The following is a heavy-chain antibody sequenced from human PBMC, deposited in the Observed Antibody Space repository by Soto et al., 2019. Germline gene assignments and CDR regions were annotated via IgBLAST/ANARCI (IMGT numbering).Heavy chain of an antibody. CDR1: GFTFSSYA. Sequence: GSLILSCAASGFTFSSYAMSWVRQAPGKGLEWVSAISGSGGSTYYADSVKGRFTISRDNSKNTLYLQMNSLRAEDTAVYYCAKTPLRYFDWSLGYFDYWGQGTLVTVSS. CDR3: AKTPLRYFDWSLGYFDY. V-gene: IGHV3-23*01. J-gene: IGHJ4*02. CDR2: ISGSGGST. D-gene: IGHD3-9*01.